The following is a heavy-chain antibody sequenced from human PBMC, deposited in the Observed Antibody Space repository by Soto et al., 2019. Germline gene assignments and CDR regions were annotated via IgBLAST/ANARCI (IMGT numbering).Heavy chain of an antibody. CDR1: GFTFTTYA. Sequence: GGSLRLSCAASGFTFTTYAMTWVRQAPGKGLVWVSTITKSGGGTSYADSVRGRFTISRDNSKNMLYLQMNSLRAEDTALYYCAKGLTLGANWGQGTLVTVSS. J-gene: IGHJ4*02. V-gene: IGHV3-23*01. CDR3: AKGLTLGAN. D-gene: IGHD1-26*01. CDR2: ITKSGGGT.